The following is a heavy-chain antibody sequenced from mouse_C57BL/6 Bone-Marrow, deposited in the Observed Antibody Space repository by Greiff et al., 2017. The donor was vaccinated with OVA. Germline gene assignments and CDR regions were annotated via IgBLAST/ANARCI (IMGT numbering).Heavy chain of an antibody. Sequence: VQLQQSGPVLVKPGASVKMSCKASGYTFTDYYMNLVKQHHGKSLETIGVINPYNGGTSYNQKFKGKATFTVDKSSSTAYMELNSLTSEDSAVYYCARGYYYGSSRFAYWGQGTLVTVSA. V-gene: IGHV1-19*01. J-gene: IGHJ3*01. D-gene: IGHD1-1*01. CDR2: INPYNGGT. CDR1: GYTFTDYY. CDR3: ARGYYYGSSRFAY.